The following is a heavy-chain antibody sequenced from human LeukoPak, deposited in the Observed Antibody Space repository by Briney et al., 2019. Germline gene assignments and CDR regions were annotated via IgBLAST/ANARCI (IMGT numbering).Heavy chain of an antibody. Sequence: GGSPRLSCAASGFTFSIYWMSWVRQAPGKGLEWVANIKEDGSEKYYVDSVKGRFTISRDNAKNSLYLQMNSLRAEDTALYYCAKDIRRGAAAAGDFDYWGQGTLVTVSS. V-gene: IGHV3-7*03. D-gene: IGHD6-13*01. CDR3: AKDIRRGAAAAGDFDY. CDR2: IKEDGSEK. CDR1: GFTFSIYW. J-gene: IGHJ4*02.